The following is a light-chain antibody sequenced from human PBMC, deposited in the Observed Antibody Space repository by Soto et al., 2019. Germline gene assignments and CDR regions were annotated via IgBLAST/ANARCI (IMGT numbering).Light chain of an antibody. Sequence: EIVLTQSPGTLSLSPGERATLSCRASQSVSSSYLAWYQQKPGQAPRLLIYGASSRATGIPDRFSGSGSGTDFTLTISRLEREDFAVYYFHQYGSSPRTFGQGTKVDIK. V-gene: IGKV3-20*01. CDR1: QSVSSSY. CDR3: HQYGSSPRT. CDR2: GAS. J-gene: IGKJ1*01.